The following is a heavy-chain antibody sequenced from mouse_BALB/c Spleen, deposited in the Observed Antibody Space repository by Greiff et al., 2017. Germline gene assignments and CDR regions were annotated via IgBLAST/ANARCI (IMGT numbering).Heavy chain of an antibody. J-gene: IGHJ2*01. Sequence: VQLKESGPGLVAPSQSLSITCTVSGFSLTSYGVHWVRQPPGKGLEWLGVIWAGGSTNYNSALMSRLSISKDNSKSQVFLKMNSLQTDDTAMYYCARDLYYYGSSYFDYWGQGTTLTVSS. CDR3: ARDLYYYGSSYFDY. CDR1: GFSLTSYG. V-gene: IGHV2-9*02. CDR2: IWAGGST. D-gene: IGHD1-1*01.